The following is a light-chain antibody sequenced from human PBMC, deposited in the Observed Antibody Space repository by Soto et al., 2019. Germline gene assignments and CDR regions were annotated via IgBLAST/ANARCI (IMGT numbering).Light chain of an antibody. CDR3: QQRAN. CDR2: DTF. CDR1: QSVSGS. Sequence: EIVLTQSPATLALSPGERATLSCRASQSVSGSLAWYQQRPGQPPRLLIYDTFKRATGIPARFSGGGSGTDFTLTISSLEPEDSAVYHCQQRANFGQGTRLE. V-gene: IGKV3-11*01. J-gene: IGKJ5*01.